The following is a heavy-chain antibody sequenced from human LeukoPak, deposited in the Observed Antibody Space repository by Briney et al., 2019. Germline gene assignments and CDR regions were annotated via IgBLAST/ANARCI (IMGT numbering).Heavy chain of an antibody. J-gene: IGHJ4*02. CDR1: GGSISSYH. CDR3: ARHVRVRDGYNWNFDY. CDR2: IYYSGST. D-gene: IGHD5-24*01. Sequence: PSETLSLTCTVSGGSISSYHWSWIRQPPGKGLEWIGYIYYSGSTNYNPSLKSRVTISVDTSKNQFSLKLSSVTAADTAVYYCARHVRVRDGYNWNFDYWGQGTLVTVSS. V-gene: IGHV4-59*08.